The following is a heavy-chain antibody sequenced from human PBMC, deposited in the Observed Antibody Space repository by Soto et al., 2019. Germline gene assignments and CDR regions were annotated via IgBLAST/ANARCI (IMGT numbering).Heavy chain of an antibody. J-gene: IGHJ4*02. D-gene: IGHD3-3*01. CDR1: GFTFSSYA. V-gene: IGHV3-30-3*01. Sequence: GGSLRLSCAASGFTFSSYAMHWVRQAPGKGLEWVAVISYDGSNKYYADSVKGRFTISRDNSKNTLYLQMNSLRAEDTATYYCVGMSFGVVISSDHWGQGTLVTVSS. CDR3: VGMSFGVVISSDH. CDR2: ISYDGSNK.